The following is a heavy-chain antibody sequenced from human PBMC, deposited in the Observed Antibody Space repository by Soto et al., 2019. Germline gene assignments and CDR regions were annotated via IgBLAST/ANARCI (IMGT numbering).Heavy chain of an antibody. V-gene: IGHV4-34*01. J-gene: IGHJ4*02. CDR1: GGSFSGSH. Sequence: AALSLTCAGYGGSFSGSHWTRIRQPPGTGLEWIGEINHSGSTNYNPSLKSRVTISVDTSKNQFSLKLTSVTAADTAVYYCARDKITGLFDYWGQGTLVTVSS. CDR3: ARDKITGLFDY. D-gene: IGHD2-8*02. CDR2: INHSGST.